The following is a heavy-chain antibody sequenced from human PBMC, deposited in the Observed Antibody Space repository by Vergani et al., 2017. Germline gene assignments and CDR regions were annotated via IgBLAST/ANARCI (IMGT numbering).Heavy chain of an antibody. D-gene: IGHD6-13*01. CDR2: IRSSSSTI. V-gene: IGHV3-48*04. CDR3: ARWGSYSSSWSKRNYFDY. J-gene: IGHJ4*02. Sequence: EVQLVESGGGLVQPGGSLRLSCAASGFTFSSYSMNWVRQAPGKGLEWVSYIRSSSSTIYYAYSVKGRFTISRDNAKNSLYLQMNSLRAEDTAVYYCARWGSYSSSWSKRNYFDYWGQGTLVTVSS. CDR1: GFTFSSYS.